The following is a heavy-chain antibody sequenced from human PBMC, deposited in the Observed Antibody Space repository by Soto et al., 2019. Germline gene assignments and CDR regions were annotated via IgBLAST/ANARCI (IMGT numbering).Heavy chain of an antibody. D-gene: IGHD3-22*01. CDR1: GYTFTSYA. CDR3: ARDTYYYDSSGYYVYFDY. Sequence: ASGKVSCKASGYTFTSYAMHWVGQAPGQKLEWMGWINAGNGNTKYSQKFQGRVTITRDTSASTAYMELSSLRSEDTPVYYCARDTYYYDSSGYYVYFDYWGQGTLVTVSS. J-gene: IGHJ4*02. V-gene: IGHV1-3*01. CDR2: INAGNGNT.